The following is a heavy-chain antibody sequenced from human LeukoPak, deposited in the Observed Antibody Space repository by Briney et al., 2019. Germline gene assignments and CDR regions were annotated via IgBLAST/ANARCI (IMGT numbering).Heavy chain of an antibody. CDR3: ARNFPRNVGAAGENSGFDY. Sequence: PSETLSLTCTVSGGSISSSSYYWGWIRQPPGKGLEWIGSIYYSGSTYYNPSLKSRVTISVDTSKNQFSLKLSSVTAADTAVYYCARNFPRNVGAAGENSGFDYWGQGTLVTVSS. CDR2: IYYSGST. V-gene: IGHV4-39*01. CDR1: GGSISSSSYY. J-gene: IGHJ4*02. D-gene: IGHD1-14*01.